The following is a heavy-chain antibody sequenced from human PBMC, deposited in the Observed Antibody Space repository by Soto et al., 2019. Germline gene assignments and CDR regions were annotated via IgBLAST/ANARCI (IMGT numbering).Heavy chain of an antibody. D-gene: IGHD5-18*01. V-gene: IGHV4-59*08. CDR1: GGSISSYY. CDR3: ARHSGYSYFGNYGMDV. J-gene: IGHJ6*02. CDR2: IYYSGST. Sequence: SETLSLTCTVSGGSISSYYWSWIRQPPGKGLEWIGYIYYSGSTYYNPSLKSRVTISVDTSKNQFSLKLSSVTAADTAVYYCARHSGYSYFGNYGMDVWGQGTTVTVSS.